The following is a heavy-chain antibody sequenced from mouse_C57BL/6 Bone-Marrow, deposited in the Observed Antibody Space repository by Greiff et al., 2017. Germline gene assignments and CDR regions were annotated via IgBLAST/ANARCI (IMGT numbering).Heavy chain of an antibody. CDR1: GYAFSNYW. J-gene: IGHJ2*01. CDR2: IYPGDGDT. CDR3: ARTVFYDLPRGYFDY. D-gene: IGHD1-1*01. Sequence: QVQLKESGAELVKPGASVKISCKASGYAFSNYWMNWVKQRPGKGLEWIGQIYPGDGDTNYNGKFKGKATLTADKSSSTAYMQLSSLTSEDSAVYFCARTVFYDLPRGYFDYWGQGTTLTVSS. V-gene: IGHV1-80*01.